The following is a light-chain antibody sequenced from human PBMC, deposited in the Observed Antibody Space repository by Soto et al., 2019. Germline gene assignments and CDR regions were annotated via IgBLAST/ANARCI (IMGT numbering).Light chain of an antibody. J-gene: IGKJ4*01. CDR2: DAS. Sequence: DIQMTQSPSTLSASVGDRVTITCRASQAISFSLAWYQQKPGKAPKLLIYDASTLQSGVPSRFSGSESGTEFILTISGLQPDDFATYYCQQVYVYPSTFGGGTKVEIK. CDR3: QQVYVYPST. CDR1: QAISFS. V-gene: IGKV1-5*01.